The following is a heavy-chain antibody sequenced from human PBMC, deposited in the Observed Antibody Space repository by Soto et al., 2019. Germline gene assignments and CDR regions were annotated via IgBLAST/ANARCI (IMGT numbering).Heavy chain of an antibody. V-gene: IGHV4-59*01. Sequence: QVQLQESGPGLVKPSETLSLTCTVSGGSISSYYWSWIRQPPGKGLEWIGYIYYSGSTNYNPSLKSRVTISVDTSKNQFSLKLSSVTAADTAVYYCATVRDYDFWSGYLFDPWGQGTLVTVSS. CDR3: ATVRDYDFWSGYLFDP. CDR2: IYYSGST. CDR1: GGSISSYY. J-gene: IGHJ5*02. D-gene: IGHD3-3*01.